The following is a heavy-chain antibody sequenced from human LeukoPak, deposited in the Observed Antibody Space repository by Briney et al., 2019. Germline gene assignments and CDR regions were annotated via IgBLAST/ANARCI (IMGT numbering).Heavy chain of an antibody. CDR1: GFTFDDYA. Sequence: PGRSLRLSCAASGFTFDDYAMHWVRQAPGKGLEWVSGISWNSGSIGYADSVKGRFTISRDNAKNSLYLQMNSLRAEDTVLYYCAKDLYTVPHRGYFDYWGQGTLVTVSS. CDR2: ISWNSGSI. V-gene: IGHV3-9*01. D-gene: IGHD4-17*01. J-gene: IGHJ4*02. CDR3: AKDLYTVPHRGYFDY.